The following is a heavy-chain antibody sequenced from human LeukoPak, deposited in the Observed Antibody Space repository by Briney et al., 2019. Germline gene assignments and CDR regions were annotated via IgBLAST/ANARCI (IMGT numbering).Heavy chain of an antibody. CDR1: GITFSSYG. J-gene: IGHJ4*02. Sequence: GGTLRLSCAASGITFSSYGMSWVRQAPGKGLEWVSSISSTGGTTYYADSVKGRFTISRDNAKNSLYLQMNSLRAEDTAVYYCARDEGYISPTHFDYWGQGTLVTVSS. D-gene: IGHD6-13*01. CDR3: ARDEGYISPTHFDY. CDR2: ISSTGGTT. V-gene: IGHV3-48*04.